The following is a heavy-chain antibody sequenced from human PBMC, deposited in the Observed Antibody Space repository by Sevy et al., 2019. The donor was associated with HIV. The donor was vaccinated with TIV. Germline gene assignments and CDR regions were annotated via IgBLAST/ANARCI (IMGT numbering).Heavy chain of an antibody. CDR3: ARDRALWAVAGRAAYYYGMDV. J-gene: IGHJ6*02. CDR2: ISSSSSTI. CDR1: GFTFSSYS. Sequence: GGSLRLSCAASGFTFSSYSMNWVRQAPGKGLEWVSYISSSSSTIYYADSVKGRFTISRDNAKSSLYLQMNSLRDEDTAVYYCARDRALWAVAGRAAYYYGMDVWGQGTTVTVSS. V-gene: IGHV3-48*02. D-gene: IGHD6-19*01.